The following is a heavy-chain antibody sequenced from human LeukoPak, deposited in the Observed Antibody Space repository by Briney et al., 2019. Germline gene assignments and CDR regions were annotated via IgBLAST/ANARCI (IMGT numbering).Heavy chain of an antibody. D-gene: IGHD3-3*01. CDR2: IIPIFGTA. V-gene: IGHV1-69*05. CDR1: GGTFSSYA. Sequence: ASVKVSCKASGGTFSSYAISWVRQAPGQGREWIGGIIPIFGTANYAQKFQGRVTITTDESTSTAYMELSSLRSEDTAVYYCAGTIFGVVIFDYWGQGTLVTVSS. CDR3: AGTIFGVVIFDY. J-gene: IGHJ4*02.